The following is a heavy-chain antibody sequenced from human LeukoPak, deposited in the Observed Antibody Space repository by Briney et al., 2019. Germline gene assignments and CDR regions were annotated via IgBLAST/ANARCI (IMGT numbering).Heavy chain of an antibody. Sequence: GGSLRLYCGTSGFTFSNYAMSWVRQAPGKGLEWVSAISGSGSNTYYADSVKGRFTISRDDSKNTLNLQMNSLRAEDTAVYYCAKHYGSNSMADYWGQGTLVTVSS. D-gene: IGHD4-23*01. J-gene: IGHJ4*02. V-gene: IGHV3-23*01. CDR2: ISGSGSNT. CDR1: GFTFSNYA. CDR3: AKHYGSNSMADY.